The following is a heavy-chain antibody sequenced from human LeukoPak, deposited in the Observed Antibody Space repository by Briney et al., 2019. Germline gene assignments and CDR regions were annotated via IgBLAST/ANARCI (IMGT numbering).Heavy chain of an antibody. D-gene: IGHD6-19*01. V-gene: IGHV3-30*18. CDR2: LSYDGSEK. CDR3: AKSSSGWYGGFDY. Sequence: GGSLRLSCAASGFTFSTYGMHWVRQARGKGLEGVAVLSYDGSEKYYADSVKGRCTISRDNSKNTLYLQMNSLRAEDTAVYYCAKSSSGWYGGFDYWGQGTLVTVSS. CDR1: GFTFSTYG. J-gene: IGHJ4*02.